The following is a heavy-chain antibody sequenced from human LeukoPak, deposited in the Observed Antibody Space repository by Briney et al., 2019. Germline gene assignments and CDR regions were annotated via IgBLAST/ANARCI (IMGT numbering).Heavy chain of an antibody. D-gene: IGHD3-10*01. V-gene: IGHV3-23*01. CDR3: ARKFLGSRGYYFDY. CDR1: GIIFSSYA. Sequence: GGSLRLSCAASGIIFSSYAMSWVRQAPGKGLEWVSSINASGGRTYYADSVKGRFAISRDNSKNTLYLQINSLRAEDTAVYYCARKFLGSRGYYFDYWGQGTLVTVSS. CDR2: INASGGRT. J-gene: IGHJ4*02.